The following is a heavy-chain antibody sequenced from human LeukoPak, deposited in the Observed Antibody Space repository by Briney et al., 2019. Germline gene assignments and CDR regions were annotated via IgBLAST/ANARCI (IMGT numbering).Heavy chain of an antibody. J-gene: IGHJ4*02. CDR2: IYYSGST. D-gene: IGHD3-16*01. Sequence: PSETLSLTCTVSGGSISSYYWSWIRQPPGKGLEWIGYIYYSGSTNYNPSLKSRVTISVDTSKNQFTLKLSSVTAADTAVYCCARGRYGWLPFDYWGQGTLVTVSS. V-gene: IGHV4-59*01. CDR3: ARGRYGWLPFDY. CDR1: GGSISSYY.